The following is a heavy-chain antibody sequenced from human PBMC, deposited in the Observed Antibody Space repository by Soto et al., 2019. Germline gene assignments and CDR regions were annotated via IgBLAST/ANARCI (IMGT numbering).Heavy chain of an antibody. CDR3: ARASWYYDSSGYYLTRYAFDI. Sequence: GASVKVSCKASGGTFSSYAISWVRQAPGQGLEWMGGIIPIFGTANYAQKFQGRVTITADKSTSTAYMELSSLRSEDTAVYYCARASWYYDSSGYYLTRYAFDIWGQGTMVTVS. D-gene: IGHD3-22*01. CDR2: IIPIFGTA. CDR1: GGTFSSYA. V-gene: IGHV1-69*06. J-gene: IGHJ3*02.